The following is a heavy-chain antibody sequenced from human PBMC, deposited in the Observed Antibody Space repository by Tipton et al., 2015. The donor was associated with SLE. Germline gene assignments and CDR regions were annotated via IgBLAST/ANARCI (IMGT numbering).Heavy chain of an antibody. J-gene: IGHJ4*02. CDR2: TYYRSKWYS. V-gene: IGHV6-1*01. D-gene: IGHD2-2*01. CDR1: GDSVPTNSAA. Sequence: GLVKPSQTLSLTCAISGDSVPTNSAAWTWIRQSPSRGLEWLGRTYYRSKWYSDYAVSVKSRITINPDTSKNQFSLQLNSVTPEDTAVYYCARVWGTGSRGVDYWGQGTLVTVSS. CDR3: ARVWGTGSRGVDY.